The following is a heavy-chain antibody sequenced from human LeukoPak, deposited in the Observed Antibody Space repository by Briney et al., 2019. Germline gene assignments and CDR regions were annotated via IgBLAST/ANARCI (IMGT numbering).Heavy chain of an antibody. V-gene: IGHV1-69*13. J-gene: IGHJ4*02. CDR2: IIPIFGTA. CDR1: GGTFSSYA. CDR3: ARVRYYYDSSGYQTLYYFDY. Sequence: SVKVSCKASGGTFSSYAISWVRQAPGQGLEWMGGIIPIFGTANYAQKFQGRVTITADESTSTAYMELSSLRSEDTAVYYCARVRYYYDSSGYQTLYYFDYWGQGTLVTVSS. D-gene: IGHD3-22*01.